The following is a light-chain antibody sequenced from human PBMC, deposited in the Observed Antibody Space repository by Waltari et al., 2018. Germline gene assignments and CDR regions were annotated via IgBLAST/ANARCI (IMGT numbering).Light chain of an antibody. Sequence: QSALTQPASVSGSPGQSITIHSTGTNNDIGSYNLFSWYQQHPGKAPKVIIFEVNKRPSGVSNRFSGSKSGNTASLTVSGLHPEDEADYYCCSYAGTPRVVFGGGTKLTVL. CDR3: CSYAGTPRVV. CDR1: NNDIGSYNL. J-gene: IGLJ2*01. CDR2: EVN. V-gene: IGLV2-23*02.